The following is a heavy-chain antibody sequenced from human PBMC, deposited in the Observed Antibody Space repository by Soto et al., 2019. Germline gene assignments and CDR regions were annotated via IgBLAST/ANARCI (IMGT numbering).Heavy chain of an antibody. CDR2: ISYDGSNK. D-gene: IGHD1-7*01. J-gene: IGHJ4*01. Sequence: PGGSLRLSCAASGFTFSSYAMHWVRQAPGKGLEWVAVISYDGSNKYYADSVKGRFTISRDNSKNTLYLQMNSLRAEDTAVLVDVSVVRVTLPWNFCRYF. CDR3: VSVVRVTLPWNFCRYF. V-gene: IGHV3-30-3*01. CDR1: GFTFSSYA.